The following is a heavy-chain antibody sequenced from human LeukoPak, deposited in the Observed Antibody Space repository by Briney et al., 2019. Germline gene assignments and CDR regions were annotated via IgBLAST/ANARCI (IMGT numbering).Heavy chain of an antibody. CDR3: ARCSGYYYGDFDY. D-gene: IGHD3-22*01. V-gene: IGHV4-39*07. Sequence: SETLSLTCTVSGGSISSGSYYWGWIRQPPGKGLEWIGSIYYSGSTYYNPSLKSRVTISVDTSKNQFSLKLSSVTAADTAVYHCARCSGYYYGDFDYWGQGILVTVSS. CDR1: GGSISSGSYY. CDR2: IYYSGST. J-gene: IGHJ4*02.